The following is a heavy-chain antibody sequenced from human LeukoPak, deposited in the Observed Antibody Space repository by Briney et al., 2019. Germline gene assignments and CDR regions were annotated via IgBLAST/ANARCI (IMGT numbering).Heavy chain of an antibody. CDR1: GFSFSSYS. Sequence: GGSLRLSCAASGFSFSSYSMNWGRQAPGKGLEWISYIGISSGNTKYADSVKGRFTISGDKAKNSVYLRMNSLRVEDTAVYYCARDTKYAFDNWGQGTLVTVSS. CDR3: ARDTKYAFDN. D-gene: IGHD2-2*01. V-gene: IGHV3-48*01. J-gene: IGHJ4*02. CDR2: IGISSGNT.